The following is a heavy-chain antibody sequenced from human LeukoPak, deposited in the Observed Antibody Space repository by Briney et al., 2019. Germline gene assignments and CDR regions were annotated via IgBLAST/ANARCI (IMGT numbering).Heavy chain of an antibody. Sequence: PGGSLRLSCAASGFTFSDYAMSWVRQAPGKGLEWVSAISGSGGSTYYADSVKGRFTISRDNSKNTLYLQMNSLRAEDTAVYYCATVFSGSNEFFDYWGQGALVTVSS. CDR2: ISGSGGST. D-gene: IGHD2-15*01. V-gene: IGHV3-23*01. J-gene: IGHJ4*02. CDR3: ATVFSGSNEFFDY. CDR1: GFTFSDYA.